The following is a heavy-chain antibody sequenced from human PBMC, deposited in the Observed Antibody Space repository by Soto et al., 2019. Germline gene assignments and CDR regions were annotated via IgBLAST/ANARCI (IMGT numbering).Heavy chain of an antibody. CDR3: ASRGKTNPRQYYFDY. CDR1: GGSFSGYY. Sequence: SETLSLTCAVYGGSFSGYYWSWIRQPPGKGLEWIGEINHSGSTNYNPSLKSRVTISVDTSKNQFSLKLSSVTAADTAVYYCASRGKTNPRQYYFDYWGQGTLVTVSS. J-gene: IGHJ4*02. V-gene: IGHV4-34*01. CDR2: INHSGST. D-gene: IGHD1-1*01.